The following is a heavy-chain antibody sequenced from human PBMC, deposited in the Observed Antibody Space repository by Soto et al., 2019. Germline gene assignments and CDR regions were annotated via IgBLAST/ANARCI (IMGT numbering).Heavy chain of an antibody. CDR3: ARCGLQFNCDH. J-gene: IGHJ4*02. D-gene: IGHD5-12*01. V-gene: IGHV1-69*12. Sequence: QVQLVQSGAEVKKPGSSVKVSCKASGGTLSSYAVSWVRQAPGHGLEWMGGIIPIFGTANYAQKFQGRVTITADESTSTAYMELSSLRSEDTAVYYCARCGLQFNCDHWGQGPLVTASS. CDR2: IIPIFGTA. CDR1: GGTLSSYA.